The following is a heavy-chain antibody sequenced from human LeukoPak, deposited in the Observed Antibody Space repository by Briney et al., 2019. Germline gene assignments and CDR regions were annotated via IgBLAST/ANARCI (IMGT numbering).Heavy chain of an antibody. D-gene: IGHD6-19*01. CDR2: IYYSGST. Sequence: SETLSLTCTVSGGSISSYYWSWIRPPPGKGLEWIGYIYYSGSTNYNPSLKSRVTISVDTSKNQFSLKLSSVTAADTAVYYCARGTVAGTDYWGQGTLVTVSS. V-gene: IGHV4-59*01. CDR3: ARGTVAGTDY. J-gene: IGHJ4*02. CDR1: GGSISSYY.